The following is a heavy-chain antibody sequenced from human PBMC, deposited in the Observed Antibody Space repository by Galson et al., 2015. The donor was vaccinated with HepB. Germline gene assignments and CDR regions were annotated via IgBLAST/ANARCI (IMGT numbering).Heavy chain of an antibody. CDR1: GFTFSSYD. V-gene: IGHV3-13*05. CDR2: IGTVGDP. Sequence: SLRLSCAASGFTFSSYDMHWVRQGTGKGLEWVSAIGTVGDPYYPGSVKGRFTISRENAKNSVYLQMNSLRVGDTAVYYCARARIGEDAFDIWGQGTMVTVSS. J-gene: IGHJ3*02. CDR3: ARARIGEDAFDI. D-gene: IGHD3-10*01.